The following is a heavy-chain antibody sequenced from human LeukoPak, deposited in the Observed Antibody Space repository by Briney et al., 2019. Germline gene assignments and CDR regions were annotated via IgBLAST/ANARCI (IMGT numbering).Heavy chain of an antibody. V-gene: IGHV7-4-1*02. CDR2: INTNTGNP. J-gene: IGHJ6*03. D-gene: IGHD3-22*01. Sequence: GASVKVSCKASGYTFTGYYMHWVRQAPGQGLEWMGWINTNTGNPTYAQGFTGRFVFSLDTSVSTAYLQISSLKAEDTAVYYCARAAYYYDSSGYFYYYYYMDVWGKGTTVTVSS. CDR3: ARAAYYYDSSGYFYYYYYMDV. CDR1: GYTFTGYY.